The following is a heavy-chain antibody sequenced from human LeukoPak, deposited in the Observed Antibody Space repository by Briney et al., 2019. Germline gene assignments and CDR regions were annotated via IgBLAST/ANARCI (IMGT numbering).Heavy chain of an antibody. J-gene: IGHJ4*02. Sequence: GGSLRLSCAASGCTFSSYGMHWVRQAPGMGLEWVAFIRYDGSNKYYADSVKGRFTISRDNSKNTLYLQMSSLRAEDTAVYYCAKDGGYCSSTSCYPNSEYFDYWGQGTLVTVSS. CDR3: AKDGGYCSSTSCYPNSEYFDY. D-gene: IGHD2-2*03. CDR1: GCTFSSYG. CDR2: IRYDGSNK. V-gene: IGHV3-30*02.